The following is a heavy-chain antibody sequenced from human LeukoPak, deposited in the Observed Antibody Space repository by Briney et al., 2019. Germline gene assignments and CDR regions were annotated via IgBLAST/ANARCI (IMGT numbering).Heavy chain of an antibody. Sequence: GGSLRLSCAAPGIPFSRSVMRWLRQAPGKGLEWVAFIWYDGGNIYYTDSVKGRFTLSTDKSTNTLYLHMNSVTAEDTAVYYWARDCKVTAGPFDPWGGGTLVSV. CDR1: GIPFSRSV. CDR2: IWYDGGNI. D-gene: IGHD2/OR15-2a*01. CDR3: ARDCKVTAGPFDP. J-gene: IGHJ5*02. V-gene: IGHV3-33*01.